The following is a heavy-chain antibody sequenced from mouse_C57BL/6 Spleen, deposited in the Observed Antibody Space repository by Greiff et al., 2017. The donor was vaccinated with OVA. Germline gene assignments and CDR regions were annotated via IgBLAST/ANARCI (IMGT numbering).Heavy chain of an antibody. CDR3: ARDGTGTSFDY. CDR2: ISDGGSYT. J-gene: IGHJ2*01. CDR1: GFTFSSYA. Sequence: EVQLVESGGGLVKPGGSLKLSCAASGFTFSSYAMSWVRQTPEKRLEWVATISDGGSYTYYPDNVKGRFTISRDNAKNNLYLQMSHLKSEDTAMYYCARDGTGTSFDYWGQGTTLTVSS. D-gene: IGHD4-1*01. V-gene: IGHV5-4*01.